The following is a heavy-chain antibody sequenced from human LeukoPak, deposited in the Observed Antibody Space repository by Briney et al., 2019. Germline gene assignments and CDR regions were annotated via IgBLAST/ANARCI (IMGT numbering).Heavy chain of an antibody. D-gene: IGHD3-16*02. CDR3: ARGPYVWGSYRQYYFDY. Sequence: SETLSLTCTVSGGSISSYYWSWIRQPAGKGLEWIGRIYTSGSTNYNPSLKSRVTMSVDTSKNKFSLKLSSVTAADTAVYYCARGPYVWGSYRQYYFDYWGQGTLVTVSS. CDR2: IYTSGST. V-gene: IGHV4-4*07. CDR1: GGSISSYY. J-gene: IGHJ4*02.